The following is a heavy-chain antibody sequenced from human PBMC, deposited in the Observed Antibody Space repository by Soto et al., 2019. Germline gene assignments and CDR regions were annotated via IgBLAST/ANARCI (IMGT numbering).Heavy chain of an antibody. CDR3: AKIGRDYGSGSYPYYYGLDV. CDR1: GFTFSIHA. D-gene: IGHD3-10*01. CDR2: VSASGT. V-gene: IGHV3-23*01. Sequence: EVQLLESGGGLVQPGGSLRLSCAASGFTFSIHAMTWVRQAPGKGLEWVSTVSASGTYYADSVEGRFTLSRGNSKNTLYLQMNSLRAEDTAVYYCAKIGRDYGSGSYPYYYGLDVGGQGTTVTVSS. J-gene: IGHJ6*02.